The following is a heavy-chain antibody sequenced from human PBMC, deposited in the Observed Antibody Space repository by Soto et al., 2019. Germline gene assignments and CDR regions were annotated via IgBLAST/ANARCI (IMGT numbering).Heavy chain of an antibody. J-gene: IGHJ4*02. CDR3: ARYGTVRGVDY. D-gene: IGHD3-10*01. V-gene: IGHV4-31*03. Sequence: QVQLQESGPGLVKPSQTLSLTCIVSGGSISSGGYYWSWIRQHPGKGLEWIGYIYYSGSTYYNPSVKSRVTISVDTSKNQFSLKLNSVTAADTAVYYCARYGTVRGVDYWGQGTLVTVSS. CDR2: IYYSGST. CDR1: GGSISSGGYY.